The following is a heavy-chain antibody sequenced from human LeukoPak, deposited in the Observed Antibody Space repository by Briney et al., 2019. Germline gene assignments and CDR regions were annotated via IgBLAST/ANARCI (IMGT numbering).Heavy chain of an antibody. J-gene: IGHJ4*02. V-gene: IGHV3-48*01. CDR3: ARDLDWGACYLDY. D-gene: IGHD7-27*01. Sequence: GGSLRLSCVGSGFSFSGYTMDWVRQAPGKGLEWIAHITSGSSSIYYADSVKGRFIVSRDNAKNSLYLQMNSLRAEDTAVYYCARDLDWGACYLDYWGQGTLVTVSS. CDR1: GFSFSGYT. CDR2: ITSGSSSI.